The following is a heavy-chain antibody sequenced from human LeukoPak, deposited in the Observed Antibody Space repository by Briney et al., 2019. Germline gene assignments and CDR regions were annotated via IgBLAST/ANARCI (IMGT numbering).Heavy chain of an antibody. D-gene: IGHD5-12*01. J-gene: IGHJ6*03. V-gene: IGHV4-39*01. CDR3: ARQVATYYMDV. CDR2: IYYSGST. CDR1: GGSISSSSYY. Sequence: KPSETLSLTCTVSGGSISSSSYYWGWIRQPPGKGLEWIGSIYYSGSTYYNPSLKSRVTISVDTSKNQFSLKLSSVTAADTAVYYCARQVATYYMDVWGKGTTVTISS.